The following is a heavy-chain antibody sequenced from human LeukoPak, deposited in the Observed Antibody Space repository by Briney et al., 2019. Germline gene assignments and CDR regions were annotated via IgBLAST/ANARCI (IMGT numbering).Heavy chain of an antibody. D-gene: IGHD1-26*01. Sequence: PGGSLRLSCAASGFTFSDYSMTWIRQAPGKGLEWVSAISGSGGSTYYADFVKGRFTISRDNSKNTLYLQMNSLRAEDTAVYYCAKELVDMGDAYWGQGTLVTVSS. V-gene: IGHV3-23*01. CDR1: GFTFSDYS. J-gene: IGHJ4*02. CDR2: ISGSGGST. CDR3: AKELVDMGDAY.